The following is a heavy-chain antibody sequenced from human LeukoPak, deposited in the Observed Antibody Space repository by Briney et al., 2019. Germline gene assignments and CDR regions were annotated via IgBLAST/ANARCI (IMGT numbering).Heavy chain of an antibody. CDR2: IKQDGGEK. V-gene: IGHV3-7*03. CDR3: VRDCSSASLSSGCYYAMDV. J-gene: IGHJ6*04. D-gene: IGHD2-2*01. CDR1: GFTFNDYW. Sequence: GGSLKLSCAASGFTFNDYWMTWVRQAPGKGLEWVAHIKQDGGEKYYVDSLKGRFTISRDNAKNSLFLQMNSLRAEDTAVYYCVRDCSSASLSSGCYYAMDVWGKGTTVTVSS.